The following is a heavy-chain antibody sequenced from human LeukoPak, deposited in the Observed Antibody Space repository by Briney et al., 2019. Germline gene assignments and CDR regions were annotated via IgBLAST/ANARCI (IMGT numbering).Heavy chain of an antibody. CDR3: ARHENIIMVPTAHAFDC. CDR2: IYYSGDS. J-gene: IGHJ4*02. Sequence: PSETLSLTCTVSGGSISSSSYYWGWIRQPPGKGLEWIGTIYYSGDSYYNPSLKSRASISVDTSKNRFSPNVNSVTAADTAVYFCARHENIIMVPTAHAFDCWGQGALVTVSS. D-gene: IGHD2/OR15-2a*01. CDR1: GGSISSSSYY. V-gene: IGHV4-39*01.